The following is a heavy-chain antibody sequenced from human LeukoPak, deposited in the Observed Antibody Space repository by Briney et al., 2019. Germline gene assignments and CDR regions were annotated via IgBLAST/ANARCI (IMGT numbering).Heavy chain of an antibody. CDR2: IWEDGSNI. CDR3: ARVGYNSGWYEY. Sequence: PGGSLRLSCAASGFSFSNYDMHWVRQAPGKGLEWVAVIWEDGSNIYYADSVKGRFTISRDNSKNTLYLQMNSLRAEDTAVYYCARVGYNSGWYEYWGQGNLVTVSS. CDR1: GFSFSNYD. V-gene: IGHV3-33*01. D-gene: IGHD6-19*01. J-gene: IGHJ4*02.